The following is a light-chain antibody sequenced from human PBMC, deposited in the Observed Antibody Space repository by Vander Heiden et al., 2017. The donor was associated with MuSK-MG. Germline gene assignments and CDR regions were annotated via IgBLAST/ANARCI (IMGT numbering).Light chain of an antibody. CDR1: HDISTW. CDR3: QQSNSFPEYT. J-gene: IGKJ2*01. V-gene: IGKV1-12*01. CDR2: AAS. Sequence: DIQMTQSPSSVSASIGDSVTITCRASHDISTWLAWYQQKPGKAPRLLIYAASTLQRGVPSRFSGDGYGTDFTLTISSRQPEDFATYYCQQSNSFPEYTFGQGTKLEI.